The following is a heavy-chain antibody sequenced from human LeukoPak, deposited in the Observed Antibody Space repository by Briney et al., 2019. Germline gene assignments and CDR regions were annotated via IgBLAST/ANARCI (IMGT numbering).Heavy chain of an antibody. CDR1: GFTFSSYS. J-gene: IGHJ5*02. CDR3: ARQWGFDP. CDR2: ISSSSSYI. D-gene: IGHD1-26*01. Sequence: GGSLRLSCAASGFTFSSYSMNWVRQAPGKGLEWVSSISSSSSYIYYADSVKCRFTISRDNVKNSLYLQMNGLRAEDTAVYYCARQWGFDPWGQGTLVTVSS. V-gene: IGHV3-21*01.